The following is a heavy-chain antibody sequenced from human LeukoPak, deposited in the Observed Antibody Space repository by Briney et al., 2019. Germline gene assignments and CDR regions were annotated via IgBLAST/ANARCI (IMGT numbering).Heavy chain of an antibody. CDR1: GGTFSSYA. J-gene: IGHJ5*02. CDR2: IIPILGTA. Sequence: ASVKVSCKASGGTFSSYAISWVRQAPGQGLEWMGGIIPILGTANYAQKFQGRVTITTDESTSTAYMELSSLRSEDTAVYYCARDAQNYGSGSYYWWFDPWGQGTLVTVSS. V-gene: IGHV1-69*05. D-gene: IGHD3-10*01. CDR3: ARDAQNYGSGSYYWWFDP.